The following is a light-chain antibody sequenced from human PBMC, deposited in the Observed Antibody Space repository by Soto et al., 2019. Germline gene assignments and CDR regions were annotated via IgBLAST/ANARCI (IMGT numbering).Light chain of an antibody. CDR1: QSINTY. Sequence: EVVLTQSPATLSLSPGERVTLSCRASQSINTYLAWYQQKPGQAPRLLMYDASSRATGIPARFSGSGSGTDFTLTISSLEPEDFAVYYCQQRYSWPPITFGQGTRLEIK. CDR3: QQRYSWPPIT. J-gene: IGKJ5*01. CDR2: DAS. V-gene: IGKV3-11*01.